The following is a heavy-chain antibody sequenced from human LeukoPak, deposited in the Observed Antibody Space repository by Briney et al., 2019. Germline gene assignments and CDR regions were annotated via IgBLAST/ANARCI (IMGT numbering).Heavy chain of an antibody. CDR2: IYSAGST. J-gene: IGHJ4*02. CDR3: ARRAGAYTHPYDY. Sequence: GGSLRLSCTVSGFTVSSNSMSWVRQAPGKGLELVSFIYSAGSTHYSDSVKGRFTISIDNSKNTLYLQMNSLRAEDTAVYYCARRAGAYTHPYDYWGQGTLVTVSS. CDR1: GFTVSSNS. D-gene: IGHD3-16*01. V-gene: IGHV3-53*01.